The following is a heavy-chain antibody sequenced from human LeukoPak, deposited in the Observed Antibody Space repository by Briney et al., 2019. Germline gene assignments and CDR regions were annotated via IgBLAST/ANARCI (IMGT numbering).Heavy chain of an antibody. V-gene: IGHV3-30*04. J-gene: IGHJ3*02. CDR1: GFTFSSYA. CDR2: ISCDGSNK. D-gene: IGHD3-10*01. CDR3: ARELYYGSGRYGDAFDI. Sequence: GGSLRLSCAASGFTFSSYAMHWVRQAPGKGLEWVAVISCDGSNKYYADSVKGRFTISRDNSKNTLYLQMNSLRAEDTAVYYCARELYYGSGRYGDAFDIWGQGTMVNVSS.